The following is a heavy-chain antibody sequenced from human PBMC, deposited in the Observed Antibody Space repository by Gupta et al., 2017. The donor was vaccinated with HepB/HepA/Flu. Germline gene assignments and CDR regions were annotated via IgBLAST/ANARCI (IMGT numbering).Heavy chain of an antibody. J-gene: IGHJ5*02. CDR2: IVTMFGSA. Sequence: QVQLVQSGAEVKKPGSSVKVSCKASGGTFSNYATSWLRQAPGQGLEWMGGIVTMFGSAVYAQEFQGRVTFTADKSTSTAYMELSSLRSGDTAIYYCARDKFTNWFDPWGQGTLVTVSS. CDR3: ARDKFTNWFDP. CDR1: GGTFSNYA. V-gene: IGHV1-69*06.